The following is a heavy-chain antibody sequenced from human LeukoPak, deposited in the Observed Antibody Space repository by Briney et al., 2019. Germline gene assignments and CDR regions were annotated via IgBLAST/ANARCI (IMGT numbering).Heavy chain of an antibody. CDR2: INHSGST. Sequence: SETLSLTCAVYGGSFSGYYWSWIRQPPGKGLEWIGEINHSGSTNYNPSLKSRVTISVDTSKNQFSLKLSSVAAADTAVYYCARVGGHTVVVRGPYYYYGMDVWGQGTTVTVSS. J-gene: IGHJ6*02. CDR1: GGSFSGYY. CDR3: ARVGGHTVVVRGPYYYYGMDV. D-gene: IGHD2-2*01. V-gene: IGHV4-34*01.